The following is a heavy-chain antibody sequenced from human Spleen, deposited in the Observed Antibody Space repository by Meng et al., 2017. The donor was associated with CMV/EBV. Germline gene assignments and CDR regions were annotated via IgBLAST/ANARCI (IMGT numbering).Heavy chain of an antibody. CDR2: MNPNSGTA. Sequence: ASVKVSCKASGYTFTSYDINWVRQATGQGLEWMGWMNPNSGTAGYAQKFQGRVTMTRNTSISTAYMELSSLRSEDTAVYYCARGLGYCSSTSCPSDWGQGTLVTVSS. CDR3: ARGLGYCSSTSCPSD. V-gene: IGHV1-8*01. D-gene: IGHD2-2*01. J-gene: IGHJ4*02. CDR1: GYTFTSYD.